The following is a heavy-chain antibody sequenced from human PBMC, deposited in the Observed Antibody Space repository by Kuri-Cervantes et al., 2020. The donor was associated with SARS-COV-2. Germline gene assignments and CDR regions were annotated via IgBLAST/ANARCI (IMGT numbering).Heavy chain of an antibody. J-gene: IGHJ4*02. CDR1: GFTVSSNY. V-gene: IGHV3-53*01. CDR2: IYSGGST. D-gene: IGHD3-10*01. Sequence: GESLKISCAASGFTVSSNYMSWVRQAPGKGLEWVSVIYSGGSTYYADSVKGRFTISRDNSKNTPYLQMNSLRAEDTAVYYCASGPGILWFGDDYWGQGTLVTVSS. CDR3: ASGPGILWFGDDY.